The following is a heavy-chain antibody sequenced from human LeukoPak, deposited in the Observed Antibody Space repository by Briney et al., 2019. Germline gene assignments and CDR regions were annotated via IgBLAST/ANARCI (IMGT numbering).Heavy chain of an antibody. CDR3: AKPFRECSSATCYVSFDY. V-gene: IGHV3-23*01. D-gene: IGHD2-2*01. J-gene: IGHJ4*02. Sequence: GGSLRLSCTASGFTFSSYGMTWVRQAPGKGLERVSGITDGGSTFYADSVKGRFTISRDNSINTLYMQLNSLRAEDTAVYYCAKPFRECSSATCYVSFDYWGQGILVTVSS. CDR2: ITDGGST. CDR1: GFTFSSYG.